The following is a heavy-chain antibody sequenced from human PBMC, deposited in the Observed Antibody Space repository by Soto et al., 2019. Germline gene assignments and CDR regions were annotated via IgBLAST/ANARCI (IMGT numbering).Heavy chain of an antibody. D-gene: IGHD6-13*01. CDR1: GGTFSSYA. CDR2: IIPIFGTA. J-gene: IGHJ6*02. Sequence: GASVKVSCKASGGTFSSYAISWVRQAPGQGLEWMGGIIPIFGTANYAQKFQGRVTITADESTSTAYMELSSLRSEDTAVYYCASPPGRYSSSWYRVLNSIYYYGMDVWGQGTTVTVSS. CDR3: ASPPGRYSSSWYRVLNSIYYYGMDV. V-gene: IGHV1-69*13.